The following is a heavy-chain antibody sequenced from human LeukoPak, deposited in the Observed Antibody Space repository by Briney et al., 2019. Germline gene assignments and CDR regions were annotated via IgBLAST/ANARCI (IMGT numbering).Heavy chain of an antibody. J-gene: IGHJ4*02. V-gene: IGHV3-30-3*02. D-gene: IGHD3-22*01. CDR1: GFTFSSYA. CDR3: AKTYYYDSSGYSHYLAYDY. Sequence: PGGSLRLSCAASGFTFSSYAMHWVRQAPGKGLEWVAVISYDGSNKYYADSVTGRFTISRDNSKNTLYLQLNSPRAEDTATYYCAKTYYYDSSGYSHYLAYDYWGQGTLVTVSS. CDR2: ISYDGSNK.